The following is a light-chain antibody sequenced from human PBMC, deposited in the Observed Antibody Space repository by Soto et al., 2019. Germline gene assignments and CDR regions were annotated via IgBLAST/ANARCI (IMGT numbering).Light chain of an antibody. V-gene: IGKV1-39*01. CDR2: AAS. J-gene: IGKJ3*01. CDR1: QSINNC. CDR3: QPGFNTPNT. Sequence: DIQMTQSPSSLSASVGDRVTITCRASQSINNCLNWYQQKPGKAPNLLIYAASSLQSGVPSRFSGRGSWKHFPLPISNSQPENFSTYYRQPGFNTPNTFGPGTKVDIK.